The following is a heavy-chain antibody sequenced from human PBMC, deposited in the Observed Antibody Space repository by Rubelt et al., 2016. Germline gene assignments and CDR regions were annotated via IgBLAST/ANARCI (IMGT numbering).Heavy chain of an antibody. V-gene: IGHV3-30*04. CDR2: ISYDGSNK. CDR3: ARDGVVVVAATPDAFDI. J-gene: IGHJ3*02. Sequence: ESGGGVVQPGRSLRLSCAASGFTFSSYAMHWVRQAPGKGLEWVAVISYDGSNKYYADSVKGRFTISRDNSKNTLYLQMNSLRAEDTAVYYCARDGVVVVAATPDAFDIWGQGTMVTVSS. CDR1: GFTFSSYA. D-gene: IGHD2-15*01.